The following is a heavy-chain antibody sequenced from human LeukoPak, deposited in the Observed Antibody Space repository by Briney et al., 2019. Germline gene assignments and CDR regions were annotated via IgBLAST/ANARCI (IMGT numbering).Heavy chain of an antibody. CDR1: GFTFYSYW. CDR3: ARLNQLLWFGETPKGYFDL. CDR2: ISSSSSYI. Sequence: AGGSVRLSCAASGFTFYSYWMHWVRQAPGKGLDWVSSISSSSSYIYYADSVKGRFTISRDNAKNSLYLQMNSLRAEDTAVYYCARLNQLLWFGETPKGYFDLWGRGTLVTVSS. V-gene: IGHV3-21*01. J-gene: IGHJ2*01. D-gene: IGHD3-10*01.